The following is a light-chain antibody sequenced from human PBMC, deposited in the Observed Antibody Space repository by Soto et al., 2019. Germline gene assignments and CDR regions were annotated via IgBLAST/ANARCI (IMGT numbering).Light chain of an antibody. V-gene: IGLV2-14*01. CDR1: NSDVGGYDR. J-gene: IGLJ3*02. Sequence: QSVLTQPASVSGSPGQSITISCTGTNSDVGGYDRVSWYQHHPGQAPKLLIFEVYNRPSGISDRFSGSKSGDTASLTISGLQAEDEADYYCISYIPSTTTHWVFGGGTKLTVL. CDR3: ISYIPSTTTHWV. CDR2: EVY.